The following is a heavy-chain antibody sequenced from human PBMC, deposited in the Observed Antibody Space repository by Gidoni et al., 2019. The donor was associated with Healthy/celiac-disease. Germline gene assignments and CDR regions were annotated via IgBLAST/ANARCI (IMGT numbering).Heavy chain of an antibody. CDR1: GGSISSSSYY. CDR3: ARQDSIAAAGSNKLFDFDY. CDR2: IYYSGST. Sequence: QLQLQESGPGLVKPSETLSLTCTVSGGSISSSSYYWVWIRQPPGKGLEWIGSIYYSGSTYYNPSLKSRVTISVDTSKNQFSLKLSSVTAADTAVYYCARQDSIAAAGSNKLFDFDYWGQGTLVTVSS. J-gene: IGHJ4*02. D-gene: IGHD6-13*01. V-gene: IGHV4-39*01.